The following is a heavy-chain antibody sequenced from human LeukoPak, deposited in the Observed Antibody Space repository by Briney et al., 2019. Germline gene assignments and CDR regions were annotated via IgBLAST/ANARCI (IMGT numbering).Heavy chain of an antibody. CDR2: MNPNSGNT. J-gene: IGHJ3*02. D-gene: IGHD6-13*01. Sequence: GASVKVSCKASGYTFTSYDINWVRQATGQGLEWMGWMNPNSGNTGYAQKFQGRVNMTRNTSISTAYMELSSLRSEDTAVYYCASGIAAAGNDAFDIWGQGTMVTVSS. CDR3: ASGIAAAGNDAFDI. CDR1: GYTFTSYD. V-gene: IGHV1-8*01.